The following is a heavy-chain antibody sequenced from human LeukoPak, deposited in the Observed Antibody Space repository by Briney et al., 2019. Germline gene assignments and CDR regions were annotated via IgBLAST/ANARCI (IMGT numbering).Heavy chain of an antibody. CDR3: ARDLRIPAAMPPYYYYYYMDV. Sequence: GGSLRLSCAASGFTFSSYAMSWVRQAPGKGLEWVSAISGSGGSTYYADSVKGRFTISRDNSKNTLYLQMNSLRAEDTAVYYCARDLRIPAAMPPYYYYYYMDVWGKGTTVTVSS. V-gene: IGHV3-23*01. J-gene: IGHJ6*03. CDR1: GFTFSSYA. CDR2: ISGSGGST. D-gene: IGHD2-2*01.